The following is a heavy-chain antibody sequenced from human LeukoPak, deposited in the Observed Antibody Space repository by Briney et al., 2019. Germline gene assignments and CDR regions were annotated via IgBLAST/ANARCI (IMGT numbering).Heavy chain of an antibody. CDR2: IYYSGST. V-gene: IGHV4-59*11. J-gene: IGHJ5*02. CDR3: ARLVGNSSGWYNWFDP. CDR1: GGSISSHY. D-gene: IGHD6-19*01. Sequence: SETLSLTCTVSGGSISSHYWSWIRQPPGKGLEWIGYIYYSGSTNYNPSLKSRVTISVDTSKNQFSLKLSSVTAADTAVYYCARLVGNSSGWYNWFDPWGQGTLVTVSS.